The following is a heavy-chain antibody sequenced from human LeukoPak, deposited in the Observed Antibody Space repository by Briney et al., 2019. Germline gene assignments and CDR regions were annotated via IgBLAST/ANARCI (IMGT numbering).Heavy chain of an antibody. V-gene: IGHV3-21*01. CDR3: ARFMVRGVIITDLFDY. CDR1: GFTFSSYS. D-gene: IGHD3-10*01. J-gene: IGHJ4*02. CDR2: ISSSSSYI. Sequence: PGGSLRLSCAASGFTFSSYSMNWVRQAPGKGLEWVSSISSSSSYIYYADSVKGRFTISRDNAKNSLYLQMNSLRAEDTAVHYCARFMVRGVIITDLFDYWGQGTLVTVSS.